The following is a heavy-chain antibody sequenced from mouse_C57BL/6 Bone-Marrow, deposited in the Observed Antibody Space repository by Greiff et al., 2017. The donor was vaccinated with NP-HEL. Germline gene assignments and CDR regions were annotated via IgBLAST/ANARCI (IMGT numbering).Heavy chain of an antibody. D-gene: IGHD2-3*01. Sequence: QVHVKQSGPELVKPGASVKISCKASGYAFSSSWMNWVKQRPGKGLEWIGRIYPGDGDTNYNGKFKGKATLTADKSSSTAYMQLSSLTSEDSAVYFCSRSSDYEPWFAYWGQGTLVTVSA. CDR1: GYAFSSSW. CDR3: SRSSDYEPWFAY. J-gene: IGHJ3*01. V-gene: IGHV1-82*01. CDR2: IYPGDGDT.